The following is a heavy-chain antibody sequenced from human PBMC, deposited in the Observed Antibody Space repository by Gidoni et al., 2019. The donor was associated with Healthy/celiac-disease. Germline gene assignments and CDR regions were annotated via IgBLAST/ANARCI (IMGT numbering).Heavy chain of an antibody. V-gene: IGHV3-23*01. J-gene: IGHJ4*02. D-gene: IGHD1-26*01. CDR2: IRGSGGST. Sequence: EVQLLESGGGLVQPGGSLSLSCAASAFTFSSYAMSWVRQAPGKGLVWVSAIRGSGGSTYYADSVKGRFIISRDNSKNRLYLQMNSLRAEDTAVYYCAKDRTYSGNFDYWGQGTLVTVSS. CDR3: AKDRTYSGNFDY. CDR1: AFTFSSYA.